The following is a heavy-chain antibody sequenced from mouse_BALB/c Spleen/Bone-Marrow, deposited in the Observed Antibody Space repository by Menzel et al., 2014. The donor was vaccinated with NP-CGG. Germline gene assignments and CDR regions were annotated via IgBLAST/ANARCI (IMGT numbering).Heavy chain of an antibody. J-gene: IGHJ2*01. CDR3: ARYDYGVYFDY. V-gene: IGHV14-3*02. Sequence: EVKLVESGAELVEPGASVKLSCTASGFNIKDTYMHWVKQRPEQGLEWIGRIDPANGNTKYDPKFQGKTTITADTSSNTAYLQLSSLTSEDTAVYYCARYDYGVYFDYWGQGTTLTVSS. D-gene: IGHD2-4*01. CDR2: IDPANGNT. CDR1: GFNIKDTY.